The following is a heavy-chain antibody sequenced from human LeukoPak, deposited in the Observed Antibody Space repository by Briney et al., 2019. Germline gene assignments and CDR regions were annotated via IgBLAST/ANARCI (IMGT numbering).Heavy chain of an antibody. J-gene: IGHJ4*02. CDR1: GFTFSSYG. V-gene: IGHV3-30*18. CDR3: AKDSGSGWYLGYYFDY. Sequence: GGSLRLSCAASGFTFSSYGVHWVPQAPGKGLESVAVISYDGSNKYYADAVKGRFTISRDNSKIRLYPQMNSLRAEDTDVYYCAKDSGSGWYLGYYFDYWGKGTLVTVSS. D-gene: IGHD6-19*01. CDR2: ISYDGSNK.